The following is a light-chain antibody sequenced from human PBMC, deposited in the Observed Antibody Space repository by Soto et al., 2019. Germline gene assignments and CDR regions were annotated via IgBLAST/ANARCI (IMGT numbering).Light chain of an antibody. Sequence: VMTQYPATLSVSPGERATLSCRASQSVSTNLAWYQQRPGQAPRLIISGAYTRATGIPARFSGSGSGTEFTLTISSLQSEDFAIYYCQQFNKWPRTFGQGTKVDI. CDR2: GAY. V-gene: IGKV3-15*01. J-gene: IGKJ1*01. CDR1: QSVSTN. CDR3: QQFNKWPRT.